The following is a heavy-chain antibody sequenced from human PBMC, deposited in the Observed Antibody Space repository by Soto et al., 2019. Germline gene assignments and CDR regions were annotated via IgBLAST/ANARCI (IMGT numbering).Heavy chain of an antibody. Sequence: QVQLQESGPGLVKPSQTLSLTCTVSGGSISSGGYDWSWIRQHPGKGLEWIGYIYYSGITYYNPSLKSRVTISVDTSKNQFSLKLSSVTAADTAVYYCARQSSYYYGSGSYWFDYWGQGTLVTVSS. V-gene: IGHV4-31*03. CDR2: IYYSGIT. J-gene: IGHJ4*02. CDR1: GGSISSGGYD. CDR3: ARQSSYYYGSGSYWFDY. D-gene: IGHD3-10*01.